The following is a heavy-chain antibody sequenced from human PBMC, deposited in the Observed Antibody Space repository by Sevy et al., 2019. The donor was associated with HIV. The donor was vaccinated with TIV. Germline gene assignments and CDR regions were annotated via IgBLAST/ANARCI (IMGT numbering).Heavy chain of an antibody. CDR2: INTNTGNP. CDR3: ARDPVIGITIFGVGDYYGMDV. J-gene: IGHJ6*02. Sequence: ASVKVSCKASGYTFTSYAMNWVRQAPGQGLEWMGWINTNTGNPTYAQGFTGRFVFSLDTSVSTAYLQISSLKAEDTAVYYCARDPVIGITIFGVGDYYGMDVWGQGITVTVSS. D-gene: IGHD3-3*01. V-gene: IGHV7-4-1*02. CDR1: GYTFTSYA.